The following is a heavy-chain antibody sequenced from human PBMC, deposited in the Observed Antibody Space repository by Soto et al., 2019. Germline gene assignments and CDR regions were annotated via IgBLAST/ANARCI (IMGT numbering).Heavy chain of an antibody. D-gene: IGHD2-15*01. V-gene: IGHV4-34*01. CDR3: AGGGSEDIVVVVAATGNWFDP. CDR2: INHSGST. J-gene: IGHJ5*02. CDR1: GGSFSGYY. Sequence: SETLSLTCAVYGGSFSGYYWSWIRQPPGKGLEWIGEINHSGSTNYNPSLKSRVTISVDTSKNQFSLKLSSVTAADTAVYYCAGGGSEDIVVVVAATGNWFDPWGQGTLVTVSS.